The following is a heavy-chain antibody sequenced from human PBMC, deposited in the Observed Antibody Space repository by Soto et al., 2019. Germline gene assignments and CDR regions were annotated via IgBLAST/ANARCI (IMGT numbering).Heavy chain of an antibody. CDR3: ARQRANEYGDPNDALDI. J-gene: IGHJ3*02. D-gene: IGHD4-17*01. CDR2: MYAGGGT. CDR1: GFDVSDSY. Sequence: EEQLVESGGGLIQPGGSLRLSCAASGFDVSDSYMNWVRQAPGKGLEWVSLMYAGGGTYYAGSVKGRFTISRDNSKNTLYLQMSSLRAEDTAVYYCARQRANEYGDPNDALDIWGQGTMVTVSS. V-gene: IGHV3-53*01.